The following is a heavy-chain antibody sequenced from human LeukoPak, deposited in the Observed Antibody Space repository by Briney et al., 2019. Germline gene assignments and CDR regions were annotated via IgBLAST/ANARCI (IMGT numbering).Heavy chain of an antibody. CDR2: IYYTGST. J-gene: IGHJ4*02. CDR1: GDSISSYY. CDR3: ARGFSSGWSHTYDY. D-gene: IGHD6-19*01. V-gene: IGHV4-59*08. Sequence: SETLSFTCAGSGDSISSYYWSWIRQPPGKGLEWIGYIYYTGSTNYNPPLRSRVTMSLDTPKNQFSLKLISVTAADTAVYYCARGFSSGWSHTYDYWGQGTLVTVSS.